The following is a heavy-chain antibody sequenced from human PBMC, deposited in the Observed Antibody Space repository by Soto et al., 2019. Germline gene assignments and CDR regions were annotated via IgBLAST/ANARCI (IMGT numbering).Heavy chain of an antibody. J-gene: IGHJ4*02. CDR3: ARMVRFFGRHAGY. Sequence: QVLLVQSGADVKKPGASVKVSCKTSGYTLTEFDINWVRQAPGQGLEWMGWMNTNTGNTGYAQKFQGRVTMTRDTSISTAYMELRRMRSEGTAVYYCARMVRFFGRHAGYWGPGTLVTVSS. CDR2: MNTNTGNT. D-gene: IGHD3-3*01. V-gene: IGHV1-8*01. CDR1: GYTLTEFD.